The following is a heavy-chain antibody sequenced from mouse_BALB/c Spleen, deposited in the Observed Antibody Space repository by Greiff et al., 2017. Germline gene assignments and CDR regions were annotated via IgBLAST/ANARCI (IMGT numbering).Heavy chain of an antibody. V-gene: IGHV1-7*01. CDR1: GYTFTSYW. J-gene: IGHJ3*01. Sequence: VQRVESGAELAKPGASVKMSCKASGYTFTSYWMHWVKQRPGQGLEWIGYINPSTGYTEYNQKFKDKATLTADKSSSTAYMQLSSLTSEDSAVYYCAAYYRYAWFAHWGQGTLVTVSA. CDR3: AAYYRYAWFAH. CDR2: INPSTGYT. D-gene: IGHD2-14*01.